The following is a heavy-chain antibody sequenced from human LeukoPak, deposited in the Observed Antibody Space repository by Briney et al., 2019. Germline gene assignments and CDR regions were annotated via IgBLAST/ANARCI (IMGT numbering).Heavy chain of an antibody. CDR1: GGSISSYY. CDR2: FYPSGRT. D-gene: IGHD2-2*01. J-gene: IGHJ2*01. Sequence: SETLSLTCTVSGGSISSYYWSWIRQPAGKGLEWIGRFYPSGRTNYNPSLKSRVTMSVDTSKNQFSLKLSSVTAADTAVYYCARGQYHLLYWYFDLWGRGTLVTVSS. V-gene: IGHV4-4*07. CDR3: ARGQYHLLYWYFDL.